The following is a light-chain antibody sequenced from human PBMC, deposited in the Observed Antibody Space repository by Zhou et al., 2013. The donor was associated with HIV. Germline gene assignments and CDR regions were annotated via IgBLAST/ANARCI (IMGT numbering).Light chain of an antibody. V-gene: IGKV3-11*01. Sequence: EIVLTQSPATLSLSPGERATLSCRASQSVSNYLAWYQQKPGQAPRLLIYNASYRATGIPAKFSGSGSGTDFTLTINGLQPEDFATYFCQQSYSSPHTFGQGTNLEIK. CDR3: QQSYSSPHT. CDR1: QSVSNY. CDR2: NAS. J-gene: IGKJ2*01.